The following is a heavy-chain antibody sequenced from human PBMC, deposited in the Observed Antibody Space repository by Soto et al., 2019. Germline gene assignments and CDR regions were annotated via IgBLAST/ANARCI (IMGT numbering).Heavy chain of an antibody. CDR2: IYHSGST. CDR1: GGSISSGGYS. Sequence: QLQLQESGSGLVKPSQTLSLTCAVSGGSISSGGYSWSWIRQPPGKGLEWIGYIYHSGSTYYNPSLKSRVTISVDRSKTQFSLKLSSVTAADTAVYYCARVRGPYCGGECYPPTPNWFDPWGQGTLVTVSS. V-gene: IGHV4-30-2*01. CDR3: ARVRGPYCGGECYPPTPNWFDP. D-gene: IGHD2-21*01. J-gene: IGHJ5*02.